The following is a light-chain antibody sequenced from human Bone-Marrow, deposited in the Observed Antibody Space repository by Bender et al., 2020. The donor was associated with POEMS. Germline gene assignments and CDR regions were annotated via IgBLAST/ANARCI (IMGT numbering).Light chain of an antibody. CDR2: NSD. CDR3: AAWDDSLSGYV. J-gene: IGLJ1*01. V-gene: IGLV1-44*01. Sequence: TISCSRSASDRGTTPINWYQHLPGTAPKLIIYNSDQRPSGVPDRFSGSMSGTSASLAISGLQSEDEADYYCAAWDDSLSGYVFGTGTKVTVL. CDR1: ASDRGTTP.